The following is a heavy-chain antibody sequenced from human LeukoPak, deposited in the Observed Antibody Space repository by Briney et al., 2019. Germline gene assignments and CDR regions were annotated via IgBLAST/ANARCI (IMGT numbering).Heavy chain of an antibody. CDR1: GFTFDDYG. CDR2: INWNGGNT. CDR3: VRGNYYFDY. J-gene: IGHJ4*02. Sequence: TGGSLRLSCATSGFTFDDYGMSWVRHVPGKGLEWVADINWNGGNTNYADSVKGRFTISRDNTKHSLFLQMNTVTVEDTAFYYCVRGNYYFDYWAQGTLVTVSS. V-gene: IGHV3-20*04.